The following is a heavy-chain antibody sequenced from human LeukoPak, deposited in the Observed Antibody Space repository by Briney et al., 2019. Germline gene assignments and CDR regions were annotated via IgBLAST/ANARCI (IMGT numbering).Heavy chain of an antibody. D-gene: IGHD3-3*01. Sequence: SETLSLTCTVSGGSISSYYWSWIRQPPGKGLEWIGYIYYSGSTNYNPSLKSRVTISVDTSKNQFSLKLSSVTAADTAVYYCARDRSPYYDFWSGHKEGNWFDPWGQGTLVTVSS. CDR3: ARDRSPYYDFWSGHKEGNWFDP. J-gene: IGHJ5*02. CDR1: GGSISSYY. CDR2: IYYSGST. V-gene: IGHV4-59*01.